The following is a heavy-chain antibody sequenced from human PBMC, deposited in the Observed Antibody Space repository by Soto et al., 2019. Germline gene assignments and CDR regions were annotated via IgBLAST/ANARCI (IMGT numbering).Heavy chain of an antibody. D-gene: IGHD2-21*02. J-gene: IGHJ5*02. CDR3: ARGVVTAIYWFDP. V-gene: IGHV3-33*01. Sequence: VQLVESGGGLVQPGRSLRLSCAASGFTFSSYGMHWVRQAPGKGLEGVAVIWYDGSNKYYADSVKGRFTISRDNSKNTLYLQMNSLRAEDTAVYYCARGVVTAIYWFDPWGQGTLVTVSS. CDR2: IWYDGSNK. CDR1: GFTFSSYG.